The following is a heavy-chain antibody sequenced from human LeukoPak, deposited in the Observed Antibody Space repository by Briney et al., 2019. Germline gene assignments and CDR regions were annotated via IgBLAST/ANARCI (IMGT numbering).Heavy chain of an antibody. CDR3: AKVYSLMRGTPENWFDP. CDR1: GFTFSNYS. V-gene: IGHV3-30*18. Sequence: WESLRLSCAASGFTFSNYSMHWIRQAPGKGLEWVAVISYHGSDKYYADSVQGRFTISRDNSNNMLYLQMSSLRYEDTAVYFCAKVYSLMRGTPENWFDPWGQGTLVTVSS. CDR2: ISYHGSDK. D-gene: IGHD3-16*01. J-gene: IGHJ5*02.